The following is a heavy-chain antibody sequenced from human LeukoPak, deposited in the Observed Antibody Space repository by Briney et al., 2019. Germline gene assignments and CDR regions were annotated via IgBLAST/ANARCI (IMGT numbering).Heavy chain of an antibody. J-gene: IGHJ3*02. V-gene: IGHV4-59*12. CDR2: IYYSGST. Sequence: ASETLSLTCTVSGGSISSYYWSWIRQPPGKGLEWIGYIYYSGSTNFNPSLKSRVTISVDRSKNQFSLKLSSVTAADTAVYYCARGGSGSYLDAFDIWGQGTMVTVSS. CDR3: ARGGSGSYLDAFDI. D-gene: IGHD1-26*01. CDR1: GGSISSYY.